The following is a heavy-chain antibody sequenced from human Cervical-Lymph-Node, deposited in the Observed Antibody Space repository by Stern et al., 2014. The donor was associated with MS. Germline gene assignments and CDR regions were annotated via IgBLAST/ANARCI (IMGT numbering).Heavy chain of an antibody. CDR1: GDTFRYYA. Sequence: VQLVESGAEVKKPGSSVKVSCKASGDTFRYYAITWVRQAPGQGLEWMGAIIPAFGTPDYAQKFQGRVTLTADESTTTAYLGLSSLKSKDTAIYYWARGPVYGSGDRHFYYDMGVWGQGTTVTVSS. CDR2: IIPAFGTP. J-gene: IGHJ6*02. V-gene: IGHV1-69*01. CDR3: ARGPVYGSGDRHFYYDMGV. D-gene: IGHD2-21*02.